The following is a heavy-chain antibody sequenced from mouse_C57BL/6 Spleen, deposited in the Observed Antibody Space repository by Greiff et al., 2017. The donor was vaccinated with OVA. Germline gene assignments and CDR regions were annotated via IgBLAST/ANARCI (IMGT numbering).Heavy chain of an antibody. J-gene: IGHJ4*01. CDR3: ARPYYYAMDY. CDR2: IDPSDSYT. Sequence: QVQLKQPGAELVRPGTSVKLSCKASGYTFTSYWMHWVKQRPGQGLEWIGVIDPSDSYTNYNQKFKGKATLTVDTSSSTAYMQLSSLTSEDSAVYYCARPYYYAMDYWGQGTSVTVSS. CDR1: GYTFTSYW. V-gene: IGHV1-59*01.